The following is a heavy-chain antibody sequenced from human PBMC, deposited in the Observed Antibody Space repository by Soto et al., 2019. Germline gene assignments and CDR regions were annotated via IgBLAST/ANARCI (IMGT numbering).Heavy chain of an antibody. CDR3: ARDRIYDFLTGREERGARDV. CDR1: GFTFSSYG. Sequence: QVELVESGGGVVQPGKSLRLSCEGSGFTFSSYGMHWVRQAPGKGLEWVAAIWYDSPNKYYADSVKGRFTISRDNSRNTLYLQMNSLSAEDTALYFCARDRIYDFLTGREERGARDVWGQWTTVIVSS. D-gene: IGHD3-9*01. J-gene: IGHJ6*02. CDR2: IWYDSPNK. V-gene: IGHV3-33*01.